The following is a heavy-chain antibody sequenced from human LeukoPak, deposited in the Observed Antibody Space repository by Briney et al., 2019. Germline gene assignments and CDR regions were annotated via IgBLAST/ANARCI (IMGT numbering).Heavy chain of an antibody. Sequence: ASVKVSCKTSGYSFTDYYIHWVRQAPGQGLEWMGWINPKSGRTSSARKFQDRVTMTRDPSISTVYMDMAWLTSDDTAIYFCARADFVDAGPYLFGPWGQGTLVTVSS. V-gene: IGHV1-2*02. CDR1: GYSFTDYY. D-gene: IGHD3-3*01. CDR3: ARADFVDAGPYLFGP. J-gene: IGHJ5*02. CDR2: INPKSGRT.